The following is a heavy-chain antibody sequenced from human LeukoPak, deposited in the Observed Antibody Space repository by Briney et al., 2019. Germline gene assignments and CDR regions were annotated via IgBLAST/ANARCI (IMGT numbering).Heavy chain of an antibody. V-gene: IGHV4-30-4*07. J-gene: IGHJ5*02. CDR3: AKSSWSLFDP. CDR1: DDSISTGGYS. Sequence: SETLSLTCAFSDDSISTGGYSWSWIRQPPGKGLEWIGYIDYSGSTNYNPSLKSRVIISIDMSKNQFFLRLSSVTAADTAMYYCAKSSWSLFDPWGQGTLVTVSS. CDR2: IDYSGST. D-gene: IGHD3-10*01.